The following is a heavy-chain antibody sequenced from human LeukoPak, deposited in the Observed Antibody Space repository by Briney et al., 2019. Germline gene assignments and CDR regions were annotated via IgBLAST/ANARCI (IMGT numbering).Heavy chain of an antibody. CDR3: ARGYDSSGYYPLDY. Sequence: ASVKVSCKASGYTFTGYYMHWVRQAPGQGLEWMGRINPNSGGTNYAQKFQGRVTMTRDTSINTAYMELSSLRSEDTAVYYCARGYDSSGYYPLDYWGQGTLVTVSS. CDR2: INPNSGGT. CDR1: GYTFTGYY. V-gene: IGHV1-2*06. D-gene: IGHD3-22*01. J-gene: IGHJ4*02.